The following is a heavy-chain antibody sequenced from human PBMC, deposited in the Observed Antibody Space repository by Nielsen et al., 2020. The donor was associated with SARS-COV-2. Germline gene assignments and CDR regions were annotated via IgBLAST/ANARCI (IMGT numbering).Heavy chain of an antibody. CDR3: ATLGDWNYLNYYYYYMDV. V-gene: IGHV1-69*13. Sequence: SVKVSCKASGGTFSSYAISWVRQAPGQGLEWMGGIIPIFGTANYAQKFQGRVTITADESTSTAYMELSSLRSEDTAVYYCATLGDWNYLNYYYYYMDVWAKGPRSPSP. D-gene: IGHD1-7*01. J-gene: IGHJ6*03. CDR2: IIPIFGTA. CDR1: GGTFSSYA.